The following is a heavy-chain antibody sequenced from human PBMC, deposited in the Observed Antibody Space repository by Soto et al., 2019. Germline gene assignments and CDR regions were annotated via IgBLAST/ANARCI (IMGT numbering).Heavy chain of an antibody. Sequence: GGSLRLSCAASGFTFSSYGMHWVRQAPGKGLEWVAVIWYDGSNKYYADSVKGRFTISRDNSKNTLYLQMNSLRAEDTAVYYCARDPNGRQRYGDYGVSEWYFDYWGQGTLVTVSS. CDR2: IWYDGSNK. J-gene: IGHJ4*02. V-gene: IGHV3-33*01. CDR3: ARDPNGRQRYGDYGVSEWYFDY. D-gene: IGHD4-17*01. CDR1: GFTFSSYG.